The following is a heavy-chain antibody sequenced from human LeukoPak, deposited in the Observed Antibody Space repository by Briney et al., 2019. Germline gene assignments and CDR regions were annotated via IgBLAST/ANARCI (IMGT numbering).Heavy chain of an antibody. V-gene: IGHV3-64*01. CDR1: GFTFSSYA. J-gene: IGHJ4*02. D-gene: IGHD2-2*01. Sequence: GGSLRLSCAASGFTFSSYAMHWVRQAPGKGLEYVSAISSNGGSTYYANSVKGRFTISRDNSKNTLYLQMGSLRAEDMAVYYCAGVGYCSSTNCFTNYFDYWGQGTLVTVSS. CDR3: AGVGYCSSTNCFTNYFDY. CDR2: ISSNGGST.